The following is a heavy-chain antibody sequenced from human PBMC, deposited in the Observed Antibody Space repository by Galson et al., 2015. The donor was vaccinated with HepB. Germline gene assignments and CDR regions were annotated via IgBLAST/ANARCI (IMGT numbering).Heavy chain of an antibody. V-gene: IGHV3-15*01. CDR1: GFTFSNAW. Sequence: SLRLSCAASGFTFSNAWMSWVRQAPGKGLEWVGRIKSKTDGGTTDYAAPVKGRFTISRDDSKKMLYLQMNSLQTEDTAVYYCSWLSVDYWGQGALVTVSS. D-gene: IGHD2/OR15-2a*01. CDR2: IKSKTDGGTT. CDR3: SWLSVDY. J-gene: IGHJ4*02.